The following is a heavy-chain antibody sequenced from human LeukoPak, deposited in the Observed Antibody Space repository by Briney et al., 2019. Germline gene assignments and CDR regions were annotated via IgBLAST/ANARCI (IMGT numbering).Heavy chain of an antibody. D-gene: IGHD3-22*01. J-gene: IGHJ3*02. CDR3: ARAHQWLDDAFDI. V-gene: IGHV4-31*03. Sequence: SETLSLTCTVSGGSISSGGYYWSWIRQHPGKGLEWIGYIYYSGSTYYNPSLKSRVTISVDTSKNQFSLKLSSGTAADTAVYYCARAHQWLDDAFDIWGXGTMVTVSS. CDR2: IYYSGST. CDR1: GGSISSGGYY.